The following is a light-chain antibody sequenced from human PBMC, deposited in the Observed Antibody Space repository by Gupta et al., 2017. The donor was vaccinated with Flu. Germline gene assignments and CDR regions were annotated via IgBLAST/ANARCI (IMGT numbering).Light chain of an antibody. J-gene: IGLJ1*01. CDR1: SSNIGGGDN. CDR2: DNR. V-gene: IGLV1-40*01. CDR3: QAYDSTRGGYV. Sequence: VTTTTSGSSSNIGGGDNVHWYQQLTAAAPKLLIYDNRSRRSVAPDRFSGSKSATSASVAITGLLAEDEADYYCQAYDSTRGGYVFGTGTRLTVL.